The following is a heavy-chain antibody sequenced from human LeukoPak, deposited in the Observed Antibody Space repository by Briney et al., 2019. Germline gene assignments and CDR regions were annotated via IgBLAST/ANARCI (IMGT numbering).Heavy chain of an antibody. CDR1: GGSIRSGSYY. Sequence: SETLSLTCTVSGGSIRSGSYYWSWIRQPAGKGLEWIGRIYTSGSTNYIPSLKSRVTIAVDTSKNQFSLKLSSVTAADTAVYYCARDWPLGYEYYMDVWGKGTTVTVSS. J-gene: IGHJ6*03. V-gene: IGHV4-61*02. D-gene: IGHD3-3*01. CDR3: ARDWPLGYEYYMDV. CDR2: IYTSGST.